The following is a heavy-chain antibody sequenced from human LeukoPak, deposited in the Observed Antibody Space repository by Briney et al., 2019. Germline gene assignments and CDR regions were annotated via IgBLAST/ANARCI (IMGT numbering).Heavy chain of an antibody. J-gene: IGHJ3*02. D-gene: IGHD2-15*01. CDR2: IYYSGST. V-gene: IGHV4-59*01. CDR1: GGSISSYY. CDR3: ARENCSGGSCYGGGAFDI. Sequence: KPSETPSLTCTVSGGSISSYYWSWIRQPPGKGLEWIGYIYYSGSTNYNPSLKSRVTISVDTSKNQFSLKLSSVTAADTAVYYCARENCSGGSCYGGGAFDIWGQGTMVIVSS.